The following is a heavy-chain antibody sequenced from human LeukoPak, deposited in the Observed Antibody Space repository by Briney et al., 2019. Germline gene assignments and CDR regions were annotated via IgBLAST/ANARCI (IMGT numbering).Heavy chain of an antibody. CDR2: IYDSGST. CDR1: GYSISSGFY. CDR3: ARVRQLGRTNWFDP. J-gene: IGHJ5*02. V-gene: IGHV4-61*01. Sequence: SETLSLTCTVSGYSISSGFYWGWIRQPPGKGLEWIGYIYDSGSTNYNPSLKSRVTISVDTSKNQFSLNLSSVTAADTAVYYCARVRQLGRTNWFDPWGQGTLVTVSS. D-gene: IGHD6-6*01.